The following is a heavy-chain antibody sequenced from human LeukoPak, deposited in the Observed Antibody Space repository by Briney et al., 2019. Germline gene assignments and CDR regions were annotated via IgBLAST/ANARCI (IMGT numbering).Heavy chain of an antibody. D-gene: IGHD3-9*01. CDR1: GFTFSSCA. Sequence: GGSLRLSCAASGFTFSSCAMSWVRQAPGKGLEWVSAISGSGGSTYYADSVKGRFTISRDNSKNTLYLQMNSLRAEDTAVYYCASRLRYFDWLVPYYFDYWGQGTLVTVSS. CDR2: ISGSGGST. CDR3: ASRLRYFDWLVPYYFDY. J-gene: IGHJ4*02. V-gene: IGHV3-23*01.